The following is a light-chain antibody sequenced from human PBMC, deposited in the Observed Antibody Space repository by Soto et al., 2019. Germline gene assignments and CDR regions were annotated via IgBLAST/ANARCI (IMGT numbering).Light chain of an antibody. V-gene: IGKV1-5*03. CDR2: KAS. Sequence: DIQMTQSPSTLSASVGDRVTITCRASQSISSWLAWYQQKPGKAPKLLIYKASSLESGVPSRFSGRGSGTEFTLTISSLQPDDFATYYCQQYNSYSRIFTFGPGTKVDIK. J-gene: IGKJ3*01. CDR1: QSISSW. CDR3: QQYNSYSRIFT.